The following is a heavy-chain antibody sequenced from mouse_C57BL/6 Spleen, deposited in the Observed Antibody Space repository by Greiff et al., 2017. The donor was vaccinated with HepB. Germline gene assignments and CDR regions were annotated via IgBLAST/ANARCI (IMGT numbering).Heavy chain of an antibody. CDR3: ARPEGSSYVRAMDY. CDR2: ISSGSSTI. Sequence: EVNVVESGGGLVKPGGSLKLSCAASGFTFSDYGMHWVRQAPEKGLEWVAYISSGSSTIYYADTVKGRFTISRDNAKNTLFLQMTSLRSEDTAMYYCARPEGSSYVRAMDYWGQGTSVTVSS. CDR1: GFTFSDYG. D-gene: IGHD1-1*01. V-gene: IGHV5-17*01. J-gene: IGHJ4*01.